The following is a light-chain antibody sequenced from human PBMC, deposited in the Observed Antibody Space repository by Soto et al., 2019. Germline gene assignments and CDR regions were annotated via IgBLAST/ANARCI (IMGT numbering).Light chain of an antibody. J-gene: IGKJ5*01. CDR1: QSVSTN. V-gene: IGKV3-15*01. CDR2: GAS. Sequence: EIEMTQSPATLSVSPGERAALSCRASQSVSTNVAWYQQKPGQAPRLLIYGASIRATTTPAKFSGSGSGTEFSLTISSLQSEDFAVYYCQQYSKWPITFGQGTRLEIK. CDR3: QQYSKWPIT.